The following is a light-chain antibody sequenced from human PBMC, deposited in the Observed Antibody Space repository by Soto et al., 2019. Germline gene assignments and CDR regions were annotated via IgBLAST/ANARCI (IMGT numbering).Light chain of an antibody. CDR3: MHRIGFPFT. Sequence: DIVMTQTPLSLPVTPGEPASISCRSSQSLLDSEDGDTYLDWYLQRPGQSPQLLIYTLSYRASEDRDVVSGSGSGTDFTRRISWVAVDDVGVYYGMHRIGFPFTFGPGTKVDIK. V-gene: IGKV2-40*01. J-gene: IGKJ3*01. CDR1: QSLLDSEDGDTY. CDR2: TLS.